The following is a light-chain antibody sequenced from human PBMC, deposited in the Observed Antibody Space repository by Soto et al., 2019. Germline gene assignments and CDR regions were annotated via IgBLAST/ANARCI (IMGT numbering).Light chain of an antibody. V-gene: IGLV3-1*01. CDR3: QAWDSSTGV. Sequence: SYELTQPPSVSVSPGQTASITCSGDKLGDKYACWYQQKPGQSPVLVIYQDIKRPSGIPERFSGSKSGNTATLTISGTQAMDEADYYCQAWDSSTGVFGGGTKLTVL. CDR2: QDI. CDR1: KLGDKY. J-gene: IGLJ2*01.